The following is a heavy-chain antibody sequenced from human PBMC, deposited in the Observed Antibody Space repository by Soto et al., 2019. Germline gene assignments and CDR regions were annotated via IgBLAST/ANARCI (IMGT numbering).Heavy chain of an antibody. Sequence: SETLSLTCAVSGGSISSGGYSWSWIRQPPGKGLEWIGYIYYSGSTNYNPPLKSRVTISVDTSKNQFSLKLSSVTAADTAVYYCARLNHIVVVTAIKNWFDPWGQGTLVTVSS. J-gene: IGHJ5*02. CDR2: IYYSGST. CDR1: GGSISSGGYS. CDR3: ARLNHIVVVTAIKNWFDP. D-gene: IGHD2-21*02. V-gene: IGHV4-61*08.